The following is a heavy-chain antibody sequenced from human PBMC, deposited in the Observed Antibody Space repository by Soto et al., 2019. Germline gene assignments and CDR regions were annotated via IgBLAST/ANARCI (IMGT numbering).Heavy chain of an antibody. Sequence: GASVKVSCKASGYTFTSYAMHWVRQAPGQRLEWMGWINAGNGNTKYSQKFQGRVTITRDTSASTAYMELSSLRSEDTAVYYCARDRYDILTGYSILAYWGQGTLVTVSS. CDR3: ARDRYDILTGYSILAY. D-gene: IGHD3-9*01. CDR1: GYTFTSYA. V-gene: IGHV1-3*01. CDR2: INAGNGNT. J-gene: IGHJ4*02.